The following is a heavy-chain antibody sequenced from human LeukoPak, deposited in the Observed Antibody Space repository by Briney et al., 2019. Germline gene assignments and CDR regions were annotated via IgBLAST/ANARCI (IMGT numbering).Heavy chain of an antibody. J-gene: IGHJ4*02. V-gene: IGHV3-53*01. D-gene: IGHD6-19*01. CDR2: IYSGGST. CDR3: AKDARRTSGWYFFDY. CDR1: GFTVSSNY. Sequence: GGSLRLSCAASGFTVSSNYMSWVRQAPGKGLEWVSVIYSGGSTYYADSVKGRFTISRDNSKNTLFLQMNSLRAEDTAVYYCAKDARRTSGWYFFDYWGQGTLVTVSS.